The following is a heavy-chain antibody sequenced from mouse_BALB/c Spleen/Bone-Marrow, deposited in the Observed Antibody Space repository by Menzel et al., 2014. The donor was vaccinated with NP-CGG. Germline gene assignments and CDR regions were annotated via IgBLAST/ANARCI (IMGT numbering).Heavy chain of an antibody. J-gene: IGHJ4*01. V-gene: IGHV1S22*01. Sequence: GPELVRPGASVKLSCKASGYTFTNYWIHWVKQRPGQGHEWIGNVYPGRGSINSDEKFKTKATLTVGTSSSTAYMHLNSLTSEDSAVYYCARRLRGYYTMDYWGQGTSVTVSS. D-gene: IGHD1-2*01. CDR3: ARRLRGYYTMDY. CDR2: VYPGRGSI. CDR1: GYTFTNYW.